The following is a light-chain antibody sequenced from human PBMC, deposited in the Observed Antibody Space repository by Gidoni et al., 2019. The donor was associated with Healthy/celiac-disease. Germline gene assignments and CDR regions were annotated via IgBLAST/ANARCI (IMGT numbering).Light chain of an antibody. J-gene: IGKJ1*01. Sequence: DIVMTQSPASLAVSLAERATINCKSSQSVLYSSNNKNYLAWYQQKPGQPPKLLIYWASTRESGVPDRFSGSGSGTDFTLTISSLQAEDVAVYYCQQYYSTPRTFGQGTKVEIK. CDR3: QQYYSTPRT. CDR1: QSVLYSSNNKNY. CDR2: WAS. V-gene: IGKV4-1*01.